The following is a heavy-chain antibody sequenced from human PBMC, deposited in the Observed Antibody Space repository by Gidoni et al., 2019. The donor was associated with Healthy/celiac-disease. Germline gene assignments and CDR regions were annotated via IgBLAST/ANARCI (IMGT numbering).Heavy chain of an antibody. J-gene: IGHJ4*02. CDR3: ARRVAVAGTRKYYFDY. D-gene: IGHD6-19*01. Sequence: EVQLVQSGAEVKKPGESLKISCKGSGYSFTSYWIGWVRQMPGKGLEWMGIIYPGDSDTRYSPSFQGQVTISADKSISTAYLQWSSLKASDTAMYYCARRVAVAGTRKYYFDYWGQGTLVTVSS. V-gene: IGHV5-51*01. CDR1: GYSFTSYW. CDR2: IYPGDSDT.